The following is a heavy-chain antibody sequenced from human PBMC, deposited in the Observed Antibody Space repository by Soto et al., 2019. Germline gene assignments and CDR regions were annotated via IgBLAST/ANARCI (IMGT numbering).Heavy chain of an antibody. CDR3: ARHGADYDILTGYYSGGYFDY. V-gene: IGHV4-59*08. Sequence: SETLSLTCTVSGGSISSYYWSWIRQPPGKGLEWFGYIYYSGSTNYNPSLKSRVTISVDTSKNQFSLKLSSVTAADTAVYYCARHGADYDILTGYYSGGYFDYWGQGTLVTVAS. CDR2: IYYSGST. CDR1: GGSISSYY. J-gene: IGHJ4*02. D-gene: IGHD3-9*01.